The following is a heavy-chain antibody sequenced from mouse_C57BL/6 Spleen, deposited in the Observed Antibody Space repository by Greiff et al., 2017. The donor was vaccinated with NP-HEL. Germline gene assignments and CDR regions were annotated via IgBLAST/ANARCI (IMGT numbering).Heavy chain of an antibody. CDR3: AREGVSGPWFAY. CDR2: INPSNGGT. CDR1: GYTFTSYW. V-gene: IGHV1-53*01. Sequence: VKLQQPGTELVKPGASVKLSCKASGYTFTSYWMHWVKQRPGQGLEWIGNINPSNGGTNYNEKFKSKATLTVDKSSSTAYMQLSSLTSEDSAVYYCAREGVSGPWFAYWGQGTLVTVSA. J-gene: IGHJ3*01. D-gene: IGHD3-1*01.